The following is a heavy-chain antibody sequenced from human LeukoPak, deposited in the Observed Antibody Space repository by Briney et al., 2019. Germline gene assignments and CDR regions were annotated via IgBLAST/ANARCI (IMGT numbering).Heavy chain of an antibody. D-gene: IGHD3-10*01. Sequence: PGGSLRLSCAASGFTFSAYGMHWVRQAPGKGLEWVAVISYDGSNKYYADSVKGRFTISRDNSKNTLYLQMNSLRAEDTAVYYCARDTGRGFGELLSFDYWGQGTLVTVSS. CDR3: ARDTGRGFGELLSFDY. V-gene: IGHV3-30*03. J-gene: IGHJ4*02. CDR1: GFTFSAYG. CDR2: ISYDGSNK.